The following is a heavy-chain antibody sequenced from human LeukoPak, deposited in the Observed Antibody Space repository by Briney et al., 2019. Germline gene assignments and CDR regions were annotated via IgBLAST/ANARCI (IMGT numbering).Heavy chain of an antibody. V-gene: IGHV3-21*01. CDR3: ARDYTHGSYNWFDP. CDR1: GFTFSSYS. D-gene: IGHD3-16*01. CDR2: ISSSSSYI. J-gene: IGHJ5*02. Sequence: PGGSLRLSCAASGFTFSSYSMHWVRQAPGKGLEWVSSISSSSSYIYYADSVKGRFTIPRDNAKNSLYLQMNSLRAEDTAVYSCARDYTHGSYNWFDPWGQGTLVTVSS.